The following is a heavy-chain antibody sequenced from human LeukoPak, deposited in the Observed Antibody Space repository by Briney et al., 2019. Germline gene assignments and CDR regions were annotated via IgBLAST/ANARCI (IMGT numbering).Heavy chain of an antibody. V-gene: IGHV4-59*12. Sequence: SETLSLTCTVSGGSISSYYWSWVRQPPGKGLEWIGYIYHSGSTNYNPSLKSRVTISVDTSKNQFSLKLSSVTAADTAVYYCARRFPSGWGIYYFDYWGQGTLVTVSS. J-gene: IGHJ4*02. D-gene: IGHD6-19*01. CDR1: GGSISSYY. CDR2: IYHSGST. CDR3: ARRFPSGWGIYYFDY.